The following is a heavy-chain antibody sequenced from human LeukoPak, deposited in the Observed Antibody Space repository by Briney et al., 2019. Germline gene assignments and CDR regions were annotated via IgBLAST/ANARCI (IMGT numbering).Heavy chain of an antibody. CDR1: GFSIRHYG. J-gene: IGHJ4*02. CDR3: ARDPLGDTAMVFDY. V-gene: IGHV3-33*01. Sequence: GGSLRLSCVASGFSIRHYGFHWVRLPPGKGLEWVAVIWYDGSNKYYADSVKGRFTISRDNSKNTLYLQMNSLRAEDTAVYYCARDPLGDTAMVFDYWGQGTLVTVSS. D-gene: IGHD5-18*01. CDR2: IWYDGSNK.